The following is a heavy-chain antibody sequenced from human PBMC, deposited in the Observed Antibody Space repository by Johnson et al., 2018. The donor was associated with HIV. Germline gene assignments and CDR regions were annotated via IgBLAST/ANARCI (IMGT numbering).Heavy chain of an antibody. D-gene: IGHD6-13*01. J-gene: IGHJ3*02. CDR3: ARSKGSVGYGIAFDI. V-gene: IGHV3-9*01. CDR1: GFTFDDYA. CDR2: ISWNGGST. Sequence: VQLVESGGGLVQPGRSLRLSCAASGFTFDDYAMHWVRQAPGKGLEWVSGISWNGGSTGYADSVKGRFTISRDNSKNTLYLQMNSLRGEDTAVYYCARSKGSVGYGIAFDIWGQGTMVTVSS.